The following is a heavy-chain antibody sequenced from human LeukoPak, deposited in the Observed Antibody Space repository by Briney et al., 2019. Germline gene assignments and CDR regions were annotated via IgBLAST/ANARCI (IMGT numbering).Heavy chain of an antibody. V-gene: IGHV7-4-1*02. Sequence: ASVKVSCKASGYTFTSYYMHWVRQAPGQGLEWMGWINTNTGNPTYAQGFTGRFVFSLDTSVSTAYLQISSLKAEDTAVYYCARIYCSSTSCYTYYYYGMDVWGQGTTVTVS. CDR2: INTNTGNP. J-gene: IGHJ6*02. CDR1: GYTFTSYY. D-gene: IGHD2-2*02. CDR3: ARIYCSSTSCYTYYYYGMDV.